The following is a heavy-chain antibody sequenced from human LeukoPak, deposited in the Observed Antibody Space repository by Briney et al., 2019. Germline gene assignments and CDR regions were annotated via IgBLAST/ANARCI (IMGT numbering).Heavy chain of an antibody. V-gene: IGHV4-59*01. CDR3: ARAPYGSATNNYYMDV. CDR2: IYYSGST. CDR1: GGSISSYY. J-gene: IGHJ6*03. Sequence: SETLPLTCTVSGGSISSYYWSWIRQPPGKGLEWIGYIYYSGSTNYNPSLKSRVTISVDTSKNQFSLHLSSVTAADTAVYYCARAPYGSATNNYYMDVWGKGTTVTVSS. D-gene: IGHD3-10*01.